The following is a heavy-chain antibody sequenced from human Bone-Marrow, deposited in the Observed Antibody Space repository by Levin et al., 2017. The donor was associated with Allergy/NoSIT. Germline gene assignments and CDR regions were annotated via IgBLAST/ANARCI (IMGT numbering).Heavy chain of an antibody. Sequence: AGGSLRLSCSVSGDSLREYYWSWIRQAPGKGLEWIGYIYYNGNTKSNPSLKSRVTISVDTSKNQFSLRLKSVTAADTAVYYCARDDGIATGAFDYWGQGILVNVSS. CDR1: GDSLREYY. J-gene: IGHJ4*02. CDR2: IYYNGNT. D-gene: IGHD6-13*01. CDR3: ARDDGIATGAFDY. V-gene: IGHV4-59*01.